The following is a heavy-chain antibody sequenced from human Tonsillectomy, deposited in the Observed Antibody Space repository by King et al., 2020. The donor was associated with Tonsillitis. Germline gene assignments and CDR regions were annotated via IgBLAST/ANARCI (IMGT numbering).Heavy chain of an antibody. V-gene: IGHV1-18*04. Sequence: VQLVESGAEVKKPGASVKVSCKASGYTFTNYGISWVRQAPGQGLEWMGWISAYNGDTNYAQKVQGRVTMTTDTSTNTAYMDLRSLRSDDTAVYYCARDPRHFDILTGCENYPYYGLDVWGQGTTVTVPS. CDR2: ISAYNGDT. D-gene: IGHD3-9*01. CDR3: ARDPRHFDILTGCENYPYYGLDV. CDR1: GYTFTNYG. J-gene: IGHJ6*02.